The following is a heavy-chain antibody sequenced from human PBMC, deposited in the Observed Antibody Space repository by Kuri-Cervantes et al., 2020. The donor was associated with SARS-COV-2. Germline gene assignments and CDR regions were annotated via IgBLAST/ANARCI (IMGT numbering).Heavy chain of an antibody. V-gene: IGHV1-24*01. CDR1: GYTLTELS. D-gene: IGHD4-17*01. CDR2: FDPEDGET. CDR3: ATTPIDYGDYQRYFDL. Sequence: ASVKVSCKASGYTLTELSMHWVRQAPGKGLEWMGGFDPEDGETIYAQKFQGRVTMTEDTSTDTAYMELSSLRFEDTAVYYCATTPIDYGDYQRYFDLWGRGTLVTVSS. J-gene: IGHJ2*01.